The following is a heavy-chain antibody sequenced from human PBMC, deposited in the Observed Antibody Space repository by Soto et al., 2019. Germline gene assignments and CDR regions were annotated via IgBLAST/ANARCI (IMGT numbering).Heavy chain of an antibody. CDR1: GYTFTRYG. Sequence: QVKLVQSGAEVKNPGASVKVSCKASGYTFTRYGIGWARQAAGQGLECKGWINTYNGNTNYVQNVQGRVTLTTDTSTSAALMEPRTPRSNETAIYYCAMVNVYVRPSPQDGCGQGTTV. CDR3: AMVNVYVRPSPQDG. CDR2: INTYNGNT. D-gene: IGHD3-16*01. V-gene: IGHV1-18*01. J-gene: IGHJ6*01.